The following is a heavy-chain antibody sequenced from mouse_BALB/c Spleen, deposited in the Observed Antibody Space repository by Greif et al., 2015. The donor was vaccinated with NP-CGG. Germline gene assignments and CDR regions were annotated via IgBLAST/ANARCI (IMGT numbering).Heavy chain of an antibody. Sequence: VKLVESGAELAKPGASVKMSCKASGYTFTSYWMHWVKQRPGQGLKWIGYINPSTGYTEYNQKFKDKATLTADKSSSTAYMQLSSLTSEDSAVYYCASSYYYGSSYYAMDYWGQGTSVTVSS. CDR3: ASSYYYGSSYYAMDY. D-gene: IGHD1-1*01. V-gene: IGHV1-7*01. CDR2: INPSTGYT. J-gene: IGHJ4*01. CDR1: GYTFTSYW.